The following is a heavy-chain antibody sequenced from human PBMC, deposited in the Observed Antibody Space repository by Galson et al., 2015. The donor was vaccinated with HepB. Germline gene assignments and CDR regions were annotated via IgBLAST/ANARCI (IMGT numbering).Heavy chain of an antibody. CDR2: IRYDGSNK. V-gene: IGHV3-30*02. Sequence: SLRLSCAASGFTFSSYGMHWVRQAPGKGLEWVAFIRYDGSNKYYADSVKGRFTISRDNSKNTLYLQMNSLRAEDTAVYYCAKGGERYGSGSYNWFDPWGQGTLVTVSS. J-gene: IGHJ5*02. CDR3: AKGGERYGSGSYNWFDP. CDR1: GFTFSSYG. D-gene: IGHD3-10*01.